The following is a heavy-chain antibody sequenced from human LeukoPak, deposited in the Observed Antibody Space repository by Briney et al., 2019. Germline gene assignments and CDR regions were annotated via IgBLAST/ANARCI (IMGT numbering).Heavy chain of an antibody. CDR3: ARGRTGLAAAARRAFDI. J-gene: IGHJ3*02. Sequence: PSETLSLTCTVSGGSYSSSGYYWGCFRQPPGKGLEWIGSLFYSGNAYYNPSLKSRVTISVDTSKNHFSLKLSSVTAADTAVYYCARGRTGLAAAARRAFDIWGQGTMVTVSS. CDR1: GGSYSSSGYY. V-gene: IGHV4-39*02. CDR2: LFYSGNA. D-gene: IGHD6-13*01.